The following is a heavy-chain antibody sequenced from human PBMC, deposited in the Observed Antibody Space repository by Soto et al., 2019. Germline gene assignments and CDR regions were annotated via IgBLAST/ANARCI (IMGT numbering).Heavy chain of an antibody. D-gene: IGHD4-17*01. CDR3: AASVTTAGGFDF. CDR1: GFTVSAKY. V-gene: IGHV3-53*01. CDR2: MSDAGIT. J-gene: IGHJ3*01. Sequence: VQLVESGGDLSQPGGSLRLSCAVSGFTVSAKYMIWVRQAPGKDLEWVSAMSDAGITSYADSVRGRFTISRDKSKNSLSLQMDGVKVDDTAVYYCAASVTTAGGFDFWGQGTRVTVS.